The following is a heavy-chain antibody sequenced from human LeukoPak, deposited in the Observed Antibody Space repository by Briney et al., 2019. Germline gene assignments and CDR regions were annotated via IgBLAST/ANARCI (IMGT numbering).Heavy chain of an antibody. CDR2: INPSGGST. J-gene: IGHJ4*02. Sequence: AASVKVTCKASGYTFTSYYIHWVRQAPGQGLEWMGIINPSGGSTNYAQDFQGRVTMTRDTSTSTVYMELSSLRSEDTAVYYCARRELAGSTAYFDYWGQGTLVTVSS. CDR3: ARRELAGSTAYFDY. D-gene: IGHD1-26*01. CDR1: GYTFTSYY. V-gene: IGHV1-46*01.